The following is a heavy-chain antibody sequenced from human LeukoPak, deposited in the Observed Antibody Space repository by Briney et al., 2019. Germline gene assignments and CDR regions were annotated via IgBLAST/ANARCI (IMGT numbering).Heavy chain of an antibody. Sequence: PGGSLRLSCAACGFTFSSYDMHWVRQATGKGLEWVSAIGTAGDTYYPGSVKGQFTISREIAKNSLYLQMNSLRAGDTAVYYCAHSPTTEFDYWGQGTLVTVSS. V-gene: IGHV3-13*03. CDR1: GFTFSSYD. J-gene: IGHJ4*02. CDR3: AHSPTTEFDY. D-gene: IGHD4-17*01. CDR2: IGTAGDT.